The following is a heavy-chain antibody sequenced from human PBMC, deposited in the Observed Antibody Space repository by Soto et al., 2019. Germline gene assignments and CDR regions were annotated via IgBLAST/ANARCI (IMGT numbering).Heavy chain of an antibody. Sequence: PSETLSLTCAVSGGSISSGGYSWSWIRQPPGKGLEWIGYIYHSGSTYYNPSLKSRVTISVDTSKNQFSLKLSSVTAADTAVYYGSRHAYGGFGLWGQGTLVTVSS. CDR1: GGSISSGGYS. CDR2: IYHSGST. CDR3: SRHAYGGFGL. J-gene: IGHJ4*02. V-gene: IGHV4-30-2*03. D-gene: IGHD4-17*01.